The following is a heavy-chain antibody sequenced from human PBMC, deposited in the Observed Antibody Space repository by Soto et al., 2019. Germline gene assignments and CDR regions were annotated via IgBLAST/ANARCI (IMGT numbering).Heavy chain of an antibody. J-gene: IGHJ4*02. V-gene: IGHV4-59*08. CDR3: ARADLAAAGFPFDY. CDR2: IYYSGST. Sequence: SETLSLTCTVSGGSISSYYWSWIRQPPGKGLEWIGYIYYSGSTNYNPSLKSRVTISVDTSKNQFSLKLSSVTAADTAVYYCARADLAAAGFPFDYWGQGTLVTVSS. D-gene: IGHD6-13*01. CDR1: GGSISSYY.